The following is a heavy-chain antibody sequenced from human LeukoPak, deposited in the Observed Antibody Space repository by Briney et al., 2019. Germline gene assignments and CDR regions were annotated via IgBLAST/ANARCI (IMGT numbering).Heavy chain of an antibody. Sequence: KPSETLSLTCTVSGGSISSSSYYWGWIRQPPGKGLEWIGSIYYSGSTNYNPSLKSRVTISVDTSKNQFSLKLSSVTAADTAVYYCARVGRAYFDWGNMDVWGKGTTVTVSS. D-gene: IGHD3-9*01. CDR1: GGSISSSSYY. J-gene: IGHJ6*03. CDR2: IYYSGST. V-gene: IGHV4-39*07. CDR3: ARVGRAYFDWGNMDV.